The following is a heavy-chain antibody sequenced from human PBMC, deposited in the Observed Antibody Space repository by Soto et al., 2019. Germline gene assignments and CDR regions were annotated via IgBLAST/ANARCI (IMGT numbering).Heavy chain of an antibody. J-gene: IGHJ4*02. CDR3: ARGEYYDYIWGSYRYNFFDY. CDR2: INPSGGST. V-gene: IGHV1-46*03. D-gene: IGHD3-16*02. Sequence: ASVKVSCKASGYTFTSYYMHWVRQAPGQGLEWMGIINPSGGSTSYAQKFQGRVTMTRDTSTSTVYMELSSLRSEDTAVYYCARGEYYDYIWGSYRYNFFDYWGQGTLVTVSS. CDR1: GYTFTSYY.